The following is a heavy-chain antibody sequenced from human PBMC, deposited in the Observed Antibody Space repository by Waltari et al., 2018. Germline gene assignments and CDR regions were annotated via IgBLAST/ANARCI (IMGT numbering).Heavy chain of an antibody. D-gene: IGHD3-3*01. V-gene: IGHV1-2*02. J-gene: IGHJ4*02. CDR2: INPNSGGT. Sequence: QVQLVQSGAEVKKPGAAVQVPCTASGHPLTAHYTPRVAPAPGTGLEWMGLINPNSGGTNNEQKSQGRVTMTRDTSISTAYMELSRLGSEDTAVYYCARGRVLRFLEWSVHYFDYWGQGTLVTVSS. CDR3: ARGRVLRFLEWSVHYFDY. CDR1: GHPLTAHY.